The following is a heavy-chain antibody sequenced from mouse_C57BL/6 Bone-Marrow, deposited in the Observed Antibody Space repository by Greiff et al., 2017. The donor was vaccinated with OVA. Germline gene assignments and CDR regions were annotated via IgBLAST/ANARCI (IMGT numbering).Heavy chain of an antibody. CDR2: IYPGDGDT. CDR1: GYAFSISW. CDR3: LYYYGSSYLAWFAD. J-gene: IGHJ3*01. Sequence: QVQLQQSGPELVKPGASVKISCKASGYAFSISWMNWVKQRPGKGLEWIGRIYPGDGDTNYNGKFKGKATLTADKSSSTAYMQLSSLTSEDSAVYFCLYYYGSSYLAWFADWGQGTLVTVSA. D-gene: IGHD1-1*01. V-gene: IGHV1-82*01.